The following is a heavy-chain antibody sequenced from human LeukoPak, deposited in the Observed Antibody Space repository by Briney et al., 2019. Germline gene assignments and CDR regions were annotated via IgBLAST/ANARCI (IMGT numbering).Heavy chain of an antibody. J-gene: IGHJ4*02. CDR1: GFTFSSSA. CDR2: ITGSGANS. Sequence: GGSLRLSCEASGFTFSSSAMTWVRQAPGKGLEWVSAITGSGANSNYADSVKGRFTISRDNSKNPLYLQMNSLRAEDTAVYYCAKGYYGSGSYPTLDNWGQGTLVTVSS. D-gene: IGHD3-10*01. V-gene: IGHV3-23*01. CDR3: AKGYYGSGSYPTLDN.